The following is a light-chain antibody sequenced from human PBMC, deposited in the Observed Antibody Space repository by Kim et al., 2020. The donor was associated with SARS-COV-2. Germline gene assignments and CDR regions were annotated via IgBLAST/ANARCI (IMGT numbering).Light chain of an antibody. CDR1: SIGSNN. CDR3: QVWDSSSDVV. J-gene: IGLJ2*01. V-gene: IGLV3-21*04. Sequence: SYELTQPPSVSVAPGKTARITCGGHSIGSNNVHWYQQKPGQAPLLVIYYDINRPSGIPERFSGSNSGNTATLTISRVEAGDEADYYCQVWDSSSDVVFGGGTQLTVL. CDR2: YDI.